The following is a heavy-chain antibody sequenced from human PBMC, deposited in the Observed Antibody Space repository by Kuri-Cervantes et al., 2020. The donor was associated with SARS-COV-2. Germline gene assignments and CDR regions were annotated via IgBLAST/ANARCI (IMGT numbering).Heavy chain of an antibody. V-gene: IGHV3-11*01. CDR1: GFTFSDYY. CDR2: ISSSGSTI. CDR3: ASQWLNLYGMDV. D-gene: IGHD6-19*01. Sequence: LSLTCAASGFTFSDYYMSWIRQAPGKGLEWVSYISSSGSTIYYADSVKGRFTISRDNAKNSLYLQMNSLRAEDTAVYYCASQWLNLYGMDVWGQGTTVTVSS. J-gene: IGHJ6*02.